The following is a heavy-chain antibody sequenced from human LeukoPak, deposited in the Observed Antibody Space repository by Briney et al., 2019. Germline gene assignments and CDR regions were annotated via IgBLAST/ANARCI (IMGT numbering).Heavy chain of an antibody. CDR1: GGSISSYY. V-gene: IGHV4-59*01. D-gene: IGHD1-26*01. CDR3: ARVRSGSYFPHRIDY. Sequence: SETLSLTCTVSGGSISSYYWSWIRQPPGKGLEWIGYIYYSGSTNYNPSLKSRVTISVDTSKNQFSLKLSSVTAADTAVYYCARVRSGSYFPHRIDYWGQGTLVTVSS. J-gene: IGHJ4*02. CDR2: IYYSGST.